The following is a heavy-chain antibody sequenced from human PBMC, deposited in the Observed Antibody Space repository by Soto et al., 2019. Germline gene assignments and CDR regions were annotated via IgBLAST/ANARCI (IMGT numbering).Heavy chain of an antibody. D-gene: IGHD3-22*01. J-gene: IGHJ3*02. Sequence: SVKVSCKASGGTFSSYAISWVRQAPGQGLEWMGGIIPIFGTANYAQKFQGRVTITADESTSTAYMELSSLRSEDTAVYYCARDRRYYYDSSGYLDDAFDIWGEGTMVTVSS. CDR2: IIPIFGTA. CDR1: GGTFSSYA. V-gene: IGHV1-69*13. CDR3: ARDRRYYYDSSGYLDDAFDI.